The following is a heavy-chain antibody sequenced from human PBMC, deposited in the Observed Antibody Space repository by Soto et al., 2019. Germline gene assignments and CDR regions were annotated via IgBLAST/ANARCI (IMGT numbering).Heavy chain of an antibody. V-gene: IGHV3-23*01. J-gene: IGHJ4*02. CDR1: GFRFSSKA. CDR3: AKENGFQFVNFGASGFDY. D-gene: IGHD6-6*01. CDR2: ISCSGSST. Sequence: EVQLLESGGGLVQPGGSLRLSCAASGFRFSSKAMSWVRQAPGKGLEWVSIISCSGSSTYYTDSLKGRFTISRDNSKNMVYLEMNYLRAEDTAVYYCAKENGFQFVNFGASGFDYWGQGSLVSVSS.